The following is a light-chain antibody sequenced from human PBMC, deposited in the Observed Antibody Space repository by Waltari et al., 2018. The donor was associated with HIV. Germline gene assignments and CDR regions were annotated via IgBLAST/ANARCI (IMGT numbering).Light chain of an antibody. Sequence: QSVLTQPPSVSGAPGQRVTISCTGSSSNIGAGYDVHWYQQLPGTAPKLLIYGNSNRPSGVPDRFSGSKSGTSASLAITGLQAEDEADYYCQSYDSSLSGLHVVFGGGTKPTVL. V-gene: IGLV1-40*01. CDR2: GNS. CDR1: SSNIGAGYD. J-gene: IGLJ2*01. CDR3: QSYDSSLSGLHVV.